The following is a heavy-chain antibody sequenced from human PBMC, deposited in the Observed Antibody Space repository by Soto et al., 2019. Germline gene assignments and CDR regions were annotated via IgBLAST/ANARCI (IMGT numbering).Heavy chain of an antibody. CDR3: ARERRAMGFIPKPAEDYYMDV. CDR1: GYTFTSYA. J-gene: IGHJ6*03. V-gene: IGHV1-3*01. D-gene: IGHD3-16*01. Sequence: GASVKVSFKASGYTFTSYAMHWVRQAPGQRLEWMGWINAGNGNTKYSQKFQGRVTITRDTSASTAYMELSSLRSEDTAVYYCARERRAMGFIPKPAEDYYMDVWGKGTTVTVSS. CDR2: INAGNGNT.